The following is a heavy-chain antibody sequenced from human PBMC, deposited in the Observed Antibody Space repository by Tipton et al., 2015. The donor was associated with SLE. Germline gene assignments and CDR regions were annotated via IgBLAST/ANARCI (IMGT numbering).Heavy chain of an antibody. D-gene: IGHD3-22*01. V-gene: IGHV2-26*01. J-gene: IGHJ4*02. CDR2: IFSNDEK. Sequence: LVKPSETLTLTCTVSGFSLSNARMGVSWIRQPPGKALEWLAHIFSNDEKSYSTSLKSRLTISKDTSKNQVVLTMTNMDPVDTATYYCARIPTYYYDSSGYYYFDYWGQGTLVTVSS. CDR1: GFSLSNARMG. CDR3: ARIPTYYYDSSGYYYFDY.